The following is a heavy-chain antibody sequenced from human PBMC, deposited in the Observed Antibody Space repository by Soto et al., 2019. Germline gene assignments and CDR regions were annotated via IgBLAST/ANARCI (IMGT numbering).Heavy chain of an antibody. Sequence: HPGGSLRLSCAASGLNFGNNWMHWVRQAPGKGLEWVSRMNSDGRTTNYADSAKGRFTVSRDNAKNTLYLQMNSLRAEDTAVYYCATAEVDYWGPGTLVTVSS. CDR1: GLNFGNNW. V-gene: IGHV3-74*01. CDR2: MNSDGRTT. J-gene: IGHJ4*02. CDR3: ATAEVDY.